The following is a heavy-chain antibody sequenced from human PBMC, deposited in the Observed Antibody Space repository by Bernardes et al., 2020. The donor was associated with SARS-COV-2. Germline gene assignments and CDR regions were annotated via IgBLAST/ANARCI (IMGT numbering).Heavy chain of an antibody. CDR2: IWYDGSDK. Sequence: GGSLRLSCAASGFTFSSYGMHWVRQAPGKGLEWVAVIWYDGSDKYYADSVKGRFTISRDNSKNTLYLQMNSLRAEDTAVYYCARDTYYDFWSGYLKDYYYNMDVWGRGTTVTVSS. D-gene: IGHD3-3*01. J-gene: IGHJ6*02. CDR1: GFTFSSYG. V-gene: IGHV3-33*08. CDR3: ARDTYYDFWSGYLKDYYYNMDV.